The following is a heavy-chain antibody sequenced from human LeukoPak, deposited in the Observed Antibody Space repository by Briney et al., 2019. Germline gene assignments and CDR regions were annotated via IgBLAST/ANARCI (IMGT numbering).Heavy chain of an antibody. D-gene: IGHD3-10*01. Sequence: ASVKVSCKASGYTFTSYGISWVRQAPGQGLEWMGWISAYNGNTNYAQKLQGRVTMTTDTSTSTAYMELRSLRSDDTAVYYCARAHNHFTYYGSGSYYNFGDYWGQGTLVTVSS. CDR1: GYTFTSYG. CDR3: ARAHNHFTYYGSGSYYNFGDY. V-gene: IGHV1-18*01. CDR2: ISAYNGNT. J-gene: IGHJ4*02.